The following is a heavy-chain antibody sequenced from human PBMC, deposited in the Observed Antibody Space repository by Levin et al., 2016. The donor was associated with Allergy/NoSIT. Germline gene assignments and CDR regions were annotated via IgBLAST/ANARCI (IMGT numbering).Heavy chain of an antibody. CDR3: AHTVSCAGGICYASRAFEY. CDR1: GFSLTTNGLG. J-gene: IGHJ4*01. D-gene: IGHD2-15*01. V-gene: IGHV2-5*02. Sequence: SGPTLVKPTQTLTLTCAFSGFSLTTNGLGVAWIRQPPGKALEWLAFIYWDDDDRYRPSLKSRLTVTKDTSKNEVVLTMTNMDPVDTATYYCAHTVSCAGGICYASRAFEYWGPGMLVTVSS. CDR2: IYWDDDD.